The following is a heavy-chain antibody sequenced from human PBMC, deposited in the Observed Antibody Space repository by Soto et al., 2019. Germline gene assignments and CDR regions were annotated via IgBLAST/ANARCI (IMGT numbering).Heavy chain of an antibody. V-gene: IGHV4-59*01. J-gene: IGHJ6*02. CDR3: ARALYGMDV. CDR2: IYYSGST. CDR1: GVSISSYY. Sequence: SETLSLTCTVSGVSISSYYWSWIRQPPGKGLEWIGYIYYSGSTNYNPSLKSRVTISVDTSKNQFSLKLSSVTAADTAVYYCARALYGMDVWGQGTTVTVSS.